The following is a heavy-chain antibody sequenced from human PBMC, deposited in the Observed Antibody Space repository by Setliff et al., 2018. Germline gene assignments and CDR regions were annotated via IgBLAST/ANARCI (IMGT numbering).Heavy chain of an antibody. Sequence: SETLSLTCAAHGGTFSYYYWTWIRQSPGKGLEWIGENNHSGSAKYRPSLGSRVTISVDTSNNQVSLTLTSVTAADTAVYYFARGRNVAARLLDTWGQGTLVTVS. CDR2: NNHSGSA. J-gene: IGHJ5*02. D-gene: IGHD6-6*01. CDR3: ARGRNVAARLLDT. CDR1: GGTFSYYY. V-gene: IGHV4-34*01.